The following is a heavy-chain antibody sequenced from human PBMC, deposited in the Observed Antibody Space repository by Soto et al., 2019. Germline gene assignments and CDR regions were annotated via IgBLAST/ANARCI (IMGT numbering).Heavy chain of an antibody. Sequence: GGSLRLSCAASGFTFSSYSMNWVRQAPGKGLEWVSYISSSSSTIYYADSVKGRFTISRDNAKNSLYLQMNSLRAEDTAVYYCARDFRSNYYGSGSYHREESYRSIVYWGQGTLVTVSS. CDR1: GFTFSSYS. CDR2: ISSSSSTI. J-gene: IGHJ4*02. D-gene: IGHD3-10*01. V-gene: IGHV3-48*01. CDR3: ARDFRSNYYGSGSYHREESYRSIVY.